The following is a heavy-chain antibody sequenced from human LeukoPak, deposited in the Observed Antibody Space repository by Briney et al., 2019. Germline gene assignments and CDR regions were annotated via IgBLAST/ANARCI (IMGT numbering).Heavy chain of an antibody. J-gene: IGHJ4*02. CDR3: AKTGAVVIVYYFDY. Sequence: GGSLRLSCAASGFTFSSYGMSWVRQAPGKGLEWVSAISGSGGSTYYAESVKGRFTISRDNSKNTLYRQMTSLRAEDTAVYYCAKTGAVVIVYYFDYWGQGTLVTVSS. CDR1: GFTFSSYG. V-gene: IGHV3-23*01. CDR2: ISGSGGST. D-gene: IGHD3-22*01.